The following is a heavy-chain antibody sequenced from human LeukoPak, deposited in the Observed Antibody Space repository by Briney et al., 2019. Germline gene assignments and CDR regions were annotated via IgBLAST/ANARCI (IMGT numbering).Heavy chain of an antibody. CDR1: GYTLTELS. CDR3: TRDVNWTYDRFGP. V-gene: IGHV1-24*01. CDR2: FDPEDGEA. D-gene: IGHD1-7*01. Sequence: ASVKVSCKVSGYTLTELSVHWVRQAPGKGLEWMGGFDPEDGEAIYAQKLQGRVTMTEDTSTDTAYMELSSLRSEDTDVSYCTRDVNWTYDRFGPRGQGTLVTVSS. J-gene: IGHJ5*02.